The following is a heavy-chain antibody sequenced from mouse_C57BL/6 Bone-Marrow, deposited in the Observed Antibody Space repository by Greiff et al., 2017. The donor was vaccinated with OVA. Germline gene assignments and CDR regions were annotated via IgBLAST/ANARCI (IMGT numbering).Heavy chain of an antibody. V-gene: IGHV1-64*01. D-gene: IGHD1-1*01. Sequence: QVQLQQPGAELVKPGASVKLSCKASGYTFTSYWMHWVKQRPGQGLEWIGMIHPNSGSTNYNEKFKSKATLTVDKSSSTAYMQLSSLTSEDSEVYYCARSSPITTVYDYWGQGTTLTVSS. CDR1: GYTFTSYW. J-gene: IGHJ2*01. CDR2: IHPNSGST. CDR3: ARSSPITTVYDY.